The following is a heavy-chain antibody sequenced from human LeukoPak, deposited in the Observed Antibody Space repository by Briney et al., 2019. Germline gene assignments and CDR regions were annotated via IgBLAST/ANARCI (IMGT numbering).Heavy chain of an antibody. CDR1: GGSISNLY. CDR3: ARRMVRGVIRPHNWFDP. V-gene: IGHV4-4*07. J-gene: IGHJ5*02. D-gene: IGHD3-10*01. CDR2: IYVSGRI. Sequence: SETLSLTCSVSGGSISNLYLSWIRQPAGKGLEWIGRIYVSGRIDYNPSLRSRVTMSVDTSKNQLSLRVRSVTAADTAVYYCARRMVRGVIRPHNWFDPWGQGTLVTVSS.